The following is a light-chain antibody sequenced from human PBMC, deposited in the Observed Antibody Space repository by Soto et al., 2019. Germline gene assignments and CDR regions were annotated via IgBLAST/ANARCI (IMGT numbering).Light chain of an antibody. CDR2: KAS. CDR1: QSISSC. V-gene: IGKV1-5*03. Sequence: DIQMTQSPSTLSASVGDRVTITCRASQSISSCLAWYQQKPGKAPKVLIYKASNLQSGVPSRFSGSGSVTELILTISSLQPHDFESFYFQQCNSYPPTFGLGTKVDNK. CDR3: QQCNSYPPT. J-gene: IGKJ1*01.